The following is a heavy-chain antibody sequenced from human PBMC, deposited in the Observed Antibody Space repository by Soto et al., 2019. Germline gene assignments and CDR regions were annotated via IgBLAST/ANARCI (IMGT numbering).Heavy chain of an antibody. CDR1: GGTFSSYA. J-gene: IGHJ6*02. V-gene: IGHV1-69*13. Sequence: ASVKVSCKASGGTFSSYAISWVRQAPGQGLEWMGGIIPIFGTANYAQKFQGRVTITADESTSTAYMELSSLRSEDTAVYYCARRDPNYYYYGMDVWGQGTTVTVSS. CDR2: IIPIFGTA. CDR3: ARRDPNYYYYGMDV.